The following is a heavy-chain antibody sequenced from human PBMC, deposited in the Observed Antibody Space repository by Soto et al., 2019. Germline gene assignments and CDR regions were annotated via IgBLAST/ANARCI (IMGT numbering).Heavy chain of an antibody. CDR1: GFTFSSYA. Sequence: EVQLLESGGGLVQPGGSLRLSCAASGFTFSSYAMSWVRQAPGKGLEWVSAISGSGGSTYYADSVKGRFTISRDNSKNTLYLQMNSLRAEDTAVYYCADEYYYGSGSYPRGFDYWGQGTLVTVSS. D-gene: IGHD3-10*01. CDR2: ISGSGGST. V-gene: IGHV3-23*01. J-gene: IGHJ4*02. CDR3: ADEYYYGSGSYPRGFDY.